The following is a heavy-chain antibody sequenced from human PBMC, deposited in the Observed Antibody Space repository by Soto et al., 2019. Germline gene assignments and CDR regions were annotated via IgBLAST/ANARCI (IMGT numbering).Heavy chain of an antibody. CDR1: GFTFNSYA. D-gene: IGHD2-2*01. CDR3: AKDIVVIPAAGDAFDI. J-gene: IGHJ3*02. V-gene: IGHV3-23*01. CDR2: ISGNSGST. Sequence: GRSLRLSCAASGFTFNSYAMSWVRQAPREGLVWVSAISGNSGSTYYADSVKGRFTISRDNSKNTLYLQMNSLRAEDTAVYYCAKDIVVIPAAGDAFDIWGQGTMVTVSS.